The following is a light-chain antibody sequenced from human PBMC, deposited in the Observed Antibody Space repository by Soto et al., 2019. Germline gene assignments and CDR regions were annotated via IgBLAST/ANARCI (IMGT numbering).Light chain of an antibody. CDR3: QKYDSLPLT. CDR1: QDISNY. J-gene: IGKJ3*01. CDR2: DAS. V-gene: IGKV1-33*01. Sequence: DIQMTQSPCSLSASVGDRVTISCQASQDISNYLNWYQHKEGKAPKLLIYDASNLETGVPSRFSGSGSGTAFTLTISSLQPEDIATYYCQKYDSLPLTFGPGTKVDIK.